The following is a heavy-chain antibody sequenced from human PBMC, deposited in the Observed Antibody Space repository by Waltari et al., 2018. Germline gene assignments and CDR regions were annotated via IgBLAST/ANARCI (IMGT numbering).Heavy chain of an antibody. Sequence: QVQLVQSGAEVKKPGSSVKVSCKASGGTFSSYAISWVRQAPGQGLEWMGGIIPIFGTANYAQKFQGRVTITTDESTSTAYMELSSLRSEDTAVYYCAGSLGIFGVVTHDAFDIWGQGTMVTVSS. CDR3: AGSLGIFGVVTHDAFDI. CDR1: GGTFSSYA. CDR2: IIPIFGTA. J-gene: IGHJ3*02. D-gene: IGHD3-3*01. V-gene: IGHV1-69*05.